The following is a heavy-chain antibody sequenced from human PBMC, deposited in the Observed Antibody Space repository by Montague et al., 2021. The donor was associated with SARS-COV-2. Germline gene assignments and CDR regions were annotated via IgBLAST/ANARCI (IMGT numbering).Heavy chain of an antibody. V-gene: IGHV2-70*11. CDR2: IAWDDDK. CDR1: GFSLSTSGMC. CDR3: ARTYYDILTGRDYGMDV. D-gene: IGHD3-9*01. Sequence: PALVKPTQTLTLTCTFSGFSLSTSGMCVSWVRQPPGKALEWLARIAWDDDKYYSTPLKTRLTISKDTSKNQVVLTMTNMDPVDTATYYCARTYYDILTGRDYGMDVWGRGTTVTVSS. J-gene: IGHJ6*02.